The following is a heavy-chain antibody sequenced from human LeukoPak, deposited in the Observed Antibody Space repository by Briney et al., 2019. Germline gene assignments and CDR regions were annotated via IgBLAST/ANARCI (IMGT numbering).Heavy chain of an antibody. CDR2: IIPIFGKA. CDR3: ARFRGPGYGPELSDDY. D-gene: IGHD5-18*01. CDR1: GGTFSSYA. V-gene: IGHV1-69*13. J-gene: IGHJ4*02. Sequence: LRASVKVSCKASGGTFSSYAISWVRQAPGQGLEWMGGIIPIFGKANYAQKFQGRVTITADESTSTAYMELSSLRSEDTAVYYCARFRGPGYGPELSDDYWGQGTLVTVSS.